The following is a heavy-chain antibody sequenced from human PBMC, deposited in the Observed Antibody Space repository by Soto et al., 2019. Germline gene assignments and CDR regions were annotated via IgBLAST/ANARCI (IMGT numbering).Heavy chain of an antibody. Sequence: SGPTLVNPTQTLTLTCTFSGFSFTTAGVAVGWIRQTPGGALEWLTLINYHDDRRFSPSLKTRLTITGDTSKNQVVLSLTNVDPGDTATYFCAHSDGGYEIIYFDFWGQGIPVTVSS. D-gene: IGHD5-12*01. V-gene: IGHV2-5*01. CDR3: AHSDGGYEIIYFDF. CDR2: INYHDDR. CDR1: GFSFTTAGVA. J-gene: IGHJ4*02.